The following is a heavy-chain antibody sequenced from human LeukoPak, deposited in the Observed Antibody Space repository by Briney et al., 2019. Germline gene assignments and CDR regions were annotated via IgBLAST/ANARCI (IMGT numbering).Heavy chain of an antibody. CDR2: INPSGGST. D-gene: IGHD3-22*01. CDR3: ARDASYYYDSSGCLDY. J-gene: IGHJ4*02. CDR1: GYTFTSYY. V-gene: IGHV1-46*01. Sequence: ASVKVSCKASGYTFTSYYMHWVRQAPGQGLEWMGIINPSGGSTSYAQKFQGRVTMTRDTSTSTVYMDLSSLRSEDTAVYYWARDASYYYDSSGCLDYWGQGTMFTVSS.